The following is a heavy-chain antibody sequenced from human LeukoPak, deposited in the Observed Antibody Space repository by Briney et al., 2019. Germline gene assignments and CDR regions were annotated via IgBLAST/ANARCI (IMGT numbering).Heavy chain of an antibody. CDR3: ARDKDYVWGSYRPPENAFDI. CDR2: INPNSGGT. D-gene: IGHD3-16*02. CDR1: GYTFTGYY. Sequence: ASVKVSCKASGYTFTGYYMHWVRQAPGQGLEWRGWINPNSGGTNYAQKFQGRVTMNRDTSISTAYMELSRLRSDDTAVYYCARDKDYVWGSYRPPENAFDIWGQGTMVTVSS. J-gene: IGHJ3*02. V-gene: IGHV1-2*02.